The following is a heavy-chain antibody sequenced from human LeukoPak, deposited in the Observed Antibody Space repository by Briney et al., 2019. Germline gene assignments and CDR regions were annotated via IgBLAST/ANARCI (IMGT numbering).Heavy chain of an antibody. J-gene: IGHJ4*02. D-gene: IGHD3-22*01. V-gene: IGHV3-21*01. CDR3: ARVTASDYYDSSGYFDY. CDR1: GFTFSSYS. CDR2: ISSSSSCI. Sequence: GGSLRLSCAASGFTFSSYSMNWVRQAPGKGLEWVSSISSSSSCIYYADSVKGRFTISRDNAKNSLYLQMNSLRAEDTAVYHCARVTASDYYDSSGYFDYWGQGTLVTVSS.